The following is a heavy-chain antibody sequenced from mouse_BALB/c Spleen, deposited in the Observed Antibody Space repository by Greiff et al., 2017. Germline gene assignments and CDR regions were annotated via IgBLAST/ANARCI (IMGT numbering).Heavy chain of an antibody. CDR1: GFNIKDTY. J-gene: IGHJ4*01. CDR2: IDPANGNT. Sequence: VQLQQSGAELVKPGASVKLSCTASGFNIKDTYMNWVKQRPEQGLEWIGRIDPANGNTKYDPKFQGKATITADTSSNTAYLQLSSLTSEDTAVYYCALDDAMDYWGQGTSVTVSS. V-gene: IGHV14-3*02. CDR3: ALDDAMDY.